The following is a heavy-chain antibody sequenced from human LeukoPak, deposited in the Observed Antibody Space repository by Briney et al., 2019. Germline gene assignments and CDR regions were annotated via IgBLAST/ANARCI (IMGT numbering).Heavy chain of an antibody. V-gene: IGHV3-21*01. J-gene: IGHJ4*02. Sequence: GGSPRLSCAASEFTFSNYAMNWVRQAAGKGLEWVSSISSGGSYISYAESVKGRCSISRDNAKNSLYLQMNNLRAEDTAVYYCARGNAHPGPDYWGQGTLVTVSS. D-gene: IGHD2-8*02. CDR1: EFTFSNYA. CDR2: ISSGGSYI. CDR3: ARGNAHPGPDY.